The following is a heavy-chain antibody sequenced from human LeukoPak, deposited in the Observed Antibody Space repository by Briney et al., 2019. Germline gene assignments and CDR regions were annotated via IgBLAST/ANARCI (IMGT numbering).Heavy chain of an antibody. V-gene: IGHV1-2*02. CDR2: INPNSGGT. J-gene: IGHJ6*02. CDR1: GYTFTGYY. CDR3: ASPGDDFWSGYLNYYYYGMDV. Sequence: ASVKVSCKASGYTFTGYYMHWVRQAPGQGLEWMGWINPNSGGTNYAQKFQGRVTMTRDTSISTAYMELSRLRPDDTAVYYCASPGDDFWSGYLNYYYYGMDVWGQGTTVTVSS. D-gene: IGHD3-3*01.